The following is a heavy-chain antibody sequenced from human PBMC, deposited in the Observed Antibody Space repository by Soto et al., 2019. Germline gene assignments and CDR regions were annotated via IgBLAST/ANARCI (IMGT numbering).Heavy chain of an antibody. Sequence: PGGSLRLSCAASGFTFSSYAMSWVRQAPGKGLEWVSAISGSGGSTYYADSVKGRFTISRDNSKNTLYLQMNSLRAEDTAVYYCANSWSLWVDNAEYFQHSGQGTLVTVSS. CDR1: GFTFSSYA. V-gene: IGHV3-23*01. CDR2: ISGSGGST. D-gene: IGHD1-20*01. J-gene: IGHJ1*01. CDR3: ANSWSLWVDNAEYFQH.